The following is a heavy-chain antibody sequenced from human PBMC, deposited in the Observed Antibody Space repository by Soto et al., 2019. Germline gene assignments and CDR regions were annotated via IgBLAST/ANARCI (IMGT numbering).Heavy chain of an antibody. Sequence: PGGSLRLSCAASGFTFSNYDMHWVRQVTGKGLEWVSGITTAGDTYYPGSVKGRFTISREKAKNSLYPQMNSLSAGDTAVYYCARELHGGSYGMDVWGQGTTVTVSS. CDR2: ITTAGDT. CDR1: GFTFSNYD. V-gene: IGHV3-13*01. J-gene: IGHJ6*02. CDR3: ARELHGGSYGMDV.